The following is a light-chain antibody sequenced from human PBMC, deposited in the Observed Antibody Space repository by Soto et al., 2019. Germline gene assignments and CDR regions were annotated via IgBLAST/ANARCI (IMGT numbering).Light chain of an antibody. CDR2: GAS. J-gene: IGKJ4*01. CDR1: QSVYSN. Sequence: EIVLTQSPATLSLSPGERATLSCRASQSVYSNLAWYQQKPGQAPRLLIFGASTRATGTPARFSGSGSGTEFTLAISSLQSEDFAIYYCQQYNNWPPLTFGGGTKVDIK. V-gene: IGKV3D-15*01. CDR3: QQYNNWPPLT.